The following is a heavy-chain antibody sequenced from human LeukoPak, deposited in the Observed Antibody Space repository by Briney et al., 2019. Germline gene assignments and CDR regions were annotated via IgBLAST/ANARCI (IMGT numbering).Heavy chain of an antibody. V-gene: IGHV3-21*01. CDR1: GFTFSSYS. D-gene: IGHD3-9*01. CDR3: ARVHLPNYDILTGYSPGPFDY. Sequence: GGSLRLSCAASGFTFSSYSMNWVRQAPGKRLEWVSSISSSSSYIYYADSVKGRFTISRDNAKNSLYLQMNSLRAEDTAVYYCARVHLPNYDILTGYSPGPFDYWGQGTLVTVSS. CDR2: ISSSSSYI. J-gene: IGHJ4*02.